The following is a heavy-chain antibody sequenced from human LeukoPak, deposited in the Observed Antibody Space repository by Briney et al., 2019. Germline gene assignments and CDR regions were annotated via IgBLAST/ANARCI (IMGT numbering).Heavy chain of an antibody. J-gene: IGHJ4*02. Sequence: NPSETLSLTCTVSGGSISSGSYYWSWIRQPAGKGLEWIGRIYTSGSTNYNPSLKSRVTISVDTSKNQFSLKLSSVTAADTAVYYCARAGGIQLAYRIWGQGTLVTVSS. CDR2: IYTSGST. CDR1: GGSISSGSYY. CDR3: ARAGGIQLAYRI. V-gene: IGHV4-61*02. D-gene: IGHD5-18*01.